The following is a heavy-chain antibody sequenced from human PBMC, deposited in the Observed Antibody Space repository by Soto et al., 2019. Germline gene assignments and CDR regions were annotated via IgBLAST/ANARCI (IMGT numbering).Heavy chain of an antibody. D-gene: IGHD2-2*01. CDR3: ARDRCISTSCSQWGHYYYYGMDV. Sequence: GGSLRLSCAASGFTVSSNYMSWVRQAPGKGLEWVSVIYSGGSTYYADSVKGRFTISRDNSKNTLYLQMNSLRAEDTAVYYCARDRCISTSCSQWGHYYYYGMDVWGQGTTVTVSS. CDR2: IYSGGST. J-gene: IGHJ6*02. CDR1: GFTVSSNY. V-gene: IGHV3-53*01.